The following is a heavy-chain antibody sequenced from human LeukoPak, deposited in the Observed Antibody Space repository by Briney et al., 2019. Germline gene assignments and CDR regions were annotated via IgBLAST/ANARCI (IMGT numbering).Heavy chain of an antibody. V-gene: IGHV4-31*03. CDR1: GGSISSGGYY. CDR3: AITRNIAMPISYYYYGVDV. J-gene: IGHJ6*02. Sequence: SETLSLTCTVSGGSISSGGYYWSWIRQHPGKGLEWIGYIYYSGSTYYNPSLKSRVTVSVDTSENQFSLKLSSVTAADTAVYYCAITRNIAMPISYYYYGVDVWGQGTTVIVSS. D-gene: IGHD5-18*01. CDR2: IYYSGST.